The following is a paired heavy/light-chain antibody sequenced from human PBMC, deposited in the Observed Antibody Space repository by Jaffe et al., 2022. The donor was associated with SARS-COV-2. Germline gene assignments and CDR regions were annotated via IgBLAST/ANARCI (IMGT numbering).Light chain of an antibody. CDR3: QQYDRSPT. Sequence: DVAMTQSPESLAVSLGERATIRCKSSQSVLSGSVNKNCLAWYQQKPGQPPKLIIYWASTRESGVPDRFSGSGSGTDFTLTISSLQAEDVAVYYCQQYDRSPTFGQGTKLEIK. CDR2: WAS. J-gene: IGKJ2*01. CDR1: QSVLSGSVNKNC. V-gene: IGKV4-1*01.
Heavy chain of an antibody. V-gene: IGHV3-23*01. J-gene: IGHJ4*02. CDR1: GFTFSAYA. D-gene: IGHD6-13*01. CDR3: AKDRGIGTAGTLFGH. Sequence: EVQLLASGGDLVQPGGSLRLSCAASGFTFSAYAMSWVRQAPGKGLEWVSTFSNDDRAYYADSVKGRFTIFRDISENTLHLQMNSLRAEDTAVYFCAKDRGIGTAGTLFGHWGQGTLVTVSS. CDR2: FSNDDRA.